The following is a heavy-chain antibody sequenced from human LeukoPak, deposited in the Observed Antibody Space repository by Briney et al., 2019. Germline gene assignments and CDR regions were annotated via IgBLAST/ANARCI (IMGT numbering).Heavy chain of an antibody. CDR1: GGTFSSYA. J-gene: IGHJ5*02. D-gene: IGHD3-10*01. Sequence: SVKVSCKASGGTFSSYAISWVRQAPGQGLEWMGGIIPIFGTANYVQKFQGRVTITADESTSTAYMELSSLRSEDTAVYYCARDPLYGSGISLGGGNWFDPWGQGTLVTVSS. V-gene: IGHV1-69*13. CDR2: IIPIFGTA. CDR3: ARDPLYGSGISLGGGNWFDP.